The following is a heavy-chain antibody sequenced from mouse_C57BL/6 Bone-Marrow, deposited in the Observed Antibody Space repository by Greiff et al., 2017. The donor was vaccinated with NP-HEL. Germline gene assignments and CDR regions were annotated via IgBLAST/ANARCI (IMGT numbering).Heavy chain of an antibody. CDR1: GYTFTGYW. V-gene: IGHV1-9*01. Sequence: VKVVESGAELMKPGALVKLSRKATGYTFTGYWIEWVKQRPGHGLEWIGEILPGSGSTNYNEKFKGKATFTADTSSNTAYMQLSSLTTEDSAIYYCARQGYEWYFYVWGTGTTVTVSS. CDR2: ILPGSGST. D-gene: IGHD2-2*01. J-gene: IGHJ1*03. CDR3: ARQGYEWYFYV.